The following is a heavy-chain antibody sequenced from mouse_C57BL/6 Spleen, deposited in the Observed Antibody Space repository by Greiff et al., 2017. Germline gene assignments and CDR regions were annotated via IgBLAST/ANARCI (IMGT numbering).Heavy chain of an antibody. CDR2: IYPSDSET. J-gene: IGHJ2*01. D-gene: IGHD1-1*01. V-gene: IGHV1-61*01. CDR3: ARGGYYGSSYGRDY. Sequence: VQLQQPGAELVRPGSSVKLSCKASGYTFTSYWMDWVKQRPGQGLEWIGNIYPSDSETHYNQKFKDKATLTVDKSSSTAYMQLSSLTSEDSAVYYCARGGYYGSSYGRDYWGQGTTLTVSS. CDR1: GYTFTSYW.